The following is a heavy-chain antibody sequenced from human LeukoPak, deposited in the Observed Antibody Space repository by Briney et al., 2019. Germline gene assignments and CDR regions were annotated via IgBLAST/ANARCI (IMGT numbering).Heavy chain of an antibody. J-gene: IGHJ4*02. Sequence: PGESLKISFKGSGYSFTSYWIGWVRQMPGKGLGWMGIIYPGDSDTRYSPSFQGQVTISADKSISTAYLQWSSLKASDTAMYYCARSGYYYDSSGYYQYDYWGQGTLVTVSS. D-gene: IGHD3-22*01. V-gene: IGHV5-51*01. CDR1: GYSFTSYW. CDR2: IYPGDSDT. CDR3: ARSGYYYDSSGYYQYDY.